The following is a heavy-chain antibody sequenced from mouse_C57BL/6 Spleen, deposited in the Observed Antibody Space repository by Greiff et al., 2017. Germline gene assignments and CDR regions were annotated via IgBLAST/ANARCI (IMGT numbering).Heavy chain of an antibody. CDR2: IDPNSGGT. CDR3: ARYSSNRYYAMDY. V-gene: IGHV1-72*01. J-gene: IGHJ4*01. D-gene: IGHD2-5*01. CDR1: GYTFTSYW. Sequence: VQLQQPGAELVKPGASVKLSCKASGYTFTSYWMHWVKQRPGRGLEWIGRIDPNSGGTKYNEKFKSKATLTVDKPSSTAYMPLSSLTSEDSAVYYCARYSSNRYYAMDYWGQGTSVTVSS.